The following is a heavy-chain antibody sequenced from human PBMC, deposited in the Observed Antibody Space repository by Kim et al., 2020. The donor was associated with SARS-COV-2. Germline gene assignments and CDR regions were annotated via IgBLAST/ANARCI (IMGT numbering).Heavy chain of an antibody. CDR3: ARQGINSSSWLPTLYYFDY. D-gene: IGHD6-13*01. V-gene: IGHV1-69*13. Sequence: SVKVSCKASGGTFSSYAISWVRQAPGQGLEWMGWIIPIFGTANYAQKFQGRVTITADESTSTAYMELSSLRSEDTAVYYCARQGINSSSWLPTLYYFDYWGQGTLVTVSS. CDR1: GGTFSSYA. CDR2: IIPIFGTA. J-gene: IGHJ4*02.